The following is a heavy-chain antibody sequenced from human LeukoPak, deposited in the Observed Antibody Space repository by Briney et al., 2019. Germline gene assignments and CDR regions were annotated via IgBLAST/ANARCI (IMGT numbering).Heavy chain of an antibody. CDR1: GFTFSSYA. J-gene: IGHJ4*02. D-gene: IGHD3-3*01. Sequence: GESLRLSSGAAGFTFSSYAMRCVRQPPGGGLEGVAIISDDGNNKGYADSVTGRFTISRDNSKNTLSLQMSSLTAEDTAVYYCAKDCGTIFSVLNYHFDLWGQGVLVTVSS. CDR3: AKDCGTIFSVLNYHFDL. CDR2: ISDDGNNK. V-gene: IGHV3-30*02.